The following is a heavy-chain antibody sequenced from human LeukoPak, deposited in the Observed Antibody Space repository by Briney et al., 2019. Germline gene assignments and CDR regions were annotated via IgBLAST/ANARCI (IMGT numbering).Heavy chain of an antibody. CDR3: ARWGIAARRGLEYFQH. V-gene: IGHV1-8*03. J-gene: IGHJ1*01. CDR2: MNPNSGNT. D-gene: IGHD6-6*01. CDR1: GYTFTSYD. Sequence: ASVNVSCKASGYTFTSYDINWVRQATGQGLEWMGWMNPNSGNTGYAQKFQGRVTITRNPSISPAYMELSSLRSEDTAVYYCARWGIAARRGLEYFQHWGQGTLVTVSS.